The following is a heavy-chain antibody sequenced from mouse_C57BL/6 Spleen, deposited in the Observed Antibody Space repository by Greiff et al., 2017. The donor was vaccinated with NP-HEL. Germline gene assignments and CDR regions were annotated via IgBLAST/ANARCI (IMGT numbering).Heavy chain of an antibody. CDR3: ARVGGYSYYFDY. V-gene: IGHV3-6*01. Sequence: EVQLQQSGPGLVKPSQSLSLTCSVTGYSITSGYYWNWIRQFPGNKLKWMGYISYDGSNNYNPSLKNRISITRDTSKNQFFLKLNSVTTEDTATYYCARVGGYSYYFDYLGQGTTLTVAS. D-gene: IGHD2-3*01. CDR1: GYSITSGYY. J-gene: IGHJ2*01. CDR2: ISYDGSN.